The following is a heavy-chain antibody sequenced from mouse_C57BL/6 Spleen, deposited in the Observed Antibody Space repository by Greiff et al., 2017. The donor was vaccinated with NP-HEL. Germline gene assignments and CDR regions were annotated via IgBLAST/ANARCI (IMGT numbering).Heavy chain of an antibody. D-gene: IGHD2-5*01. J-gene: IGHJ3*01. CDR1: GYTFTDYE. CDR2: IDPETGGT. CDR3: TKGYYSNYEAWFAY. Sequence: QVQLQQSGAELVRPGASVTLSCKASGYTFTDYEMHWVKQTPVHGLEWIGAIDPETGGTAYNQKFKGKAILTADKSSSTVYMELRSLTSEDSAVYYCTKGYYSNYEAWFAYWGQGTLVTVSA. V-gene: IGHV1-15*01.